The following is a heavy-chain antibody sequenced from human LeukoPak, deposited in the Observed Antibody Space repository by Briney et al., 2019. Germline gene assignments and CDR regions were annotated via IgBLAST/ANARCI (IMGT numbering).Heavy chain of an antibody. CDR3: ARGTGTTWFDP. D-gene: IGHD1-7*01. CDR1: GYSFTSYW. V-gene: IGHV5-10-1*01. J-gene: IGHJ5*02. Sequence: GESLKISCQSSGYSFTSYWITWVRQMPGKGLEWMGRIDPGDSYTDYSPSFQGHVTISVDKSISTAYLQWSSLKASDTAMYYCARGTGTTWFDPWGQGNLVTVSS. CDR2: IDPGDSYT.